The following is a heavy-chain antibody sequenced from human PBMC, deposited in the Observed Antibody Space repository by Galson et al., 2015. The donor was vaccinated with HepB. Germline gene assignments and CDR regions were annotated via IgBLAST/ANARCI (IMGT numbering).Heavy chain of an antibody. CDR3: ASTFNWNDVYYYYYMDV. V-gene: IGHV1-69*13. D-gene: IGHD1-1*01. Sequence: SVKVSCKASGGTFSSYAISWVRQAPGQGLEWMGGIIPIFGTANYAQKFQGRVTITADESTSTAYMELSSLRSEDTAVYYCASTFNWNDVYYYYYMDVWGKGTTVTVSS. CDR1: GGTFSSYA. J-gene: IGHJ6*03. CDR2: IIPIFGTA.